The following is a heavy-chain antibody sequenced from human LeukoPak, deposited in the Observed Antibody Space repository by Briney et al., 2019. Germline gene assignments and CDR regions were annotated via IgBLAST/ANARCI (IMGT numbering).Heavy chain of an antibody. J-gene: IGHJ3*02. V-gene: IGHV4-59*12. Sequence: SETLSLTCTVSGGSISSYYWSWIRQPPGKGLERIGYIYYSGSTNYNPSLKSRVTISVDTSKNQFSLKLSSVTAADTAVYYCARERYYDFWSGSHDAFDIWGQGTMVTVSS. CDR3: ARERYYDFWSGSHDAFDI. D-gene: IGHD3-3*01. CDR1: GGSISSYY. CDR2: IYYSGST.